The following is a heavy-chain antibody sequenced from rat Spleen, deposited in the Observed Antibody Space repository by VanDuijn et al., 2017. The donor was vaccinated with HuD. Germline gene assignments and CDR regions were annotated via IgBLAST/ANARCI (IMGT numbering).Heavy chain of an antibody. CDR1: GFTFSDYF. CDR3: TRDGGYNPFDY. D-gene: IGHD1-4*01. CDR2: ISYDGSST. J-gene: IGHJ2*01. Sequence: EVQLVESDGGLVQPGRSLKLSCAASGFTFSDYFMAWVRQAPTKGLEWVATISYDGSSTSYRDSVKGRFTISRDNAKSTLYLQMDSLRSEDTATYYCTRDGGYNPFDYWGQGVMVTVSS. V-gene: IGHV5-29*01.